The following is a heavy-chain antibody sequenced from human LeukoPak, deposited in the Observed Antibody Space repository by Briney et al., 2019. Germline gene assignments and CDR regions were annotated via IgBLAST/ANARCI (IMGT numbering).Heavy chain of an antibody. CDR1: GGSISSYY. J-gene: IGHJ4*02. CDR3: ARIGSGGRRGGFDY. V-gene: IGHV4-59*08. D-gene: IGHD2-15*01. CDR2: IYYSGST. Sequence: KTSETLSLTRTVSGGSISSYYWSWIRQPPGKGLEWIGYIYYSGSTNYNPSLKSRVTISVDTSKNQFSLKLSSVTAADTAVYYCARIGSGGRRGGFDYWGQGTLVTVSS.